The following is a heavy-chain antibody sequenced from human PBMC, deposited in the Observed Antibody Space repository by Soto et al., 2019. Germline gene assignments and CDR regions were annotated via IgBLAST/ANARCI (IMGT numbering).Heavy chain of an antibody. D-gene: IGHD6-19*01. V-gene: IGHV4-4*02. CDR3: ARDQSSSGDPPPLNY. Sequence: QVQLQESGPGLVKPSGTLSLTCAVSGGSISSSNWWSWVRQPPGKGLEWIGEIYHSGSTNYNPSLKSRVTISVDKSKSQFSLKLSSVTAADTAVYYCARDQSSSGDPPPLNYWGQGTLVTISS. CDR1: GGSISSSNW. CDR2: IYHSGST. J-gene: IGHJ4*02.